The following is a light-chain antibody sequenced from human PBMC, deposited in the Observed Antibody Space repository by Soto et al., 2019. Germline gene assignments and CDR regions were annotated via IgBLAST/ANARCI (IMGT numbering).Light chain of an antibody. CDR3: QKYNGAPWT. J-gene: IGKJ1*01. Sequence: DIQMTQSPSSLSASVGDRVTITCRASQGISIYLAWYQQKPGKDPELLISAASTLQSGVPSRFSGSGSGTHFTLTISSLQPEDVATYYCQKYNGAPWTFGQGTKVEIK. V-gene: IGKV1-27*01. CDR2: AAS. CDR1: QGISIY.